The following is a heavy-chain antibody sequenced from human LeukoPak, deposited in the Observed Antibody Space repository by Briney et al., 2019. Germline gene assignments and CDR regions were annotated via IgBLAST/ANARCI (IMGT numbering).Heavy chain of an antibody. CDR3: AKVVGYCSGGSCYHFDY. Sequence: PGGSLRLSCAASGFTFSSYAMSWVRQAPGKGLEWVSAISGSGGSTYYADSVKGRFTISRDNSKNTLYLQMNSLRAEDTAVYYCAKVVGYCSGGSCYHFDYWGQGTLVTVSS. V-gene: IGHV3-23*01. D-gene: IGHD2-15*01. J-gene: IGHJ4*02. CDR1: GFTFSSYA. CDR2: ISGSGGST.